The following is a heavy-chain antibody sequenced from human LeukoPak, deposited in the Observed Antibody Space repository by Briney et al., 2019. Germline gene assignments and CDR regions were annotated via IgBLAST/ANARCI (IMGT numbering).Heavy chain of an antibody. CDR3: ATYTHWVAGDV. CDR2: MNQDGSEK. V-gene: IGHV3-7*01. Sequence: GGTLRLSCAASGFTFSDSWMSWVRQAPGKGVEWVANMNQDGSEKDYVDSVKGRFTISRDSARKSLYLQMGSLRAEDTAVYYCATYTHWVAGDVWGQGTTVTVSS. CDR1: GFTFSDSW. J-gene: IGHJ6*02. D-gene: IGHD3-16*01.